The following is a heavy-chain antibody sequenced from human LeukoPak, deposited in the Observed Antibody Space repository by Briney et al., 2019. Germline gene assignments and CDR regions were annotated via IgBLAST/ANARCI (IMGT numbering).Heavy chain of an antibody. D-gene: IGHD1-14*01. V-gene: IGHV3-23*01. J-gene: IGHJ4*02. Sequence: GGSLRLSCAASGFTFSSYSMNWVRQAPGKGLEWVSAISGSGGRTYYADSVKGRFTISRDNSKNTLYLQMNSLRAEDTAVYYCAKVITKYYFDYWGQGTLVTVSS. CDR2: ISGSGGRT. CDR1: GFTFSSYS. CDR3: AKVITKYYFDY.